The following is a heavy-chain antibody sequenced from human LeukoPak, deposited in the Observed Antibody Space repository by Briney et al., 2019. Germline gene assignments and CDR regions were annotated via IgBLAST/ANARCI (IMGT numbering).Heavy chain of an antibody. D-gene: IGHD6-13*01. Sequence: GGSLRLSCAASGFTFSSYAMHWVRQAPGKGLEWVAVISYDGSNKYYADSVKGRFTISRDDSKNTLYLQMNSLRAEDTAVYYCARGTIAAAGTGWLDYYYMDVWGKGTTVTVSS. V-gene: IGHV3-30*04. J-gene: IGHJ6*03. CDR2: ISYDGSNK. CDR3: ARGTIAAAGTGWLDYYYMDV. CDR1: GFTFSSYA.